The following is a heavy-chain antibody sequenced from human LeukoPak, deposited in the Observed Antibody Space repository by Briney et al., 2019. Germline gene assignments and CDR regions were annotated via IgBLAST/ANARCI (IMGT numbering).Heavy chain of an antibody. Sequence: SETLSLTCTVSGGSISSYYWSWIRQPPGKGPEWIGYIYYSGSTNYNPSLKSRVTISVDTSKNQFSLKLSSVTAADTAVYYCARAREPFGALHPFDYWGQGTLVTVSS. D-gene: IGHD3-3*01. CDR3: ARAREPFGALHPFDY. CDR2: IYYSGST. CDR1: GGSISSYY. V-gene: IGHV4-59*01. J-gene: IGHJ4*02.